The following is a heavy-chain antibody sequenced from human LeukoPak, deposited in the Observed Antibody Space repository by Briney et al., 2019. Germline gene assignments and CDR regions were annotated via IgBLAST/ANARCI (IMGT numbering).Heavy chain of an antibody. J-gene: IGHJ4*02. CDR1: GFTFSSYG. Sequence: GRSLRLSCAASGFTFSSYGMHWVRQAPGKGLEWVAVISYDGSNKYYGDSVKGRFTISRDNSKNTLYLQMNSLRAEDTAVYYCAKVLGSGWSPDYWGQGTLVTVSS. CDR3: AKVLGSGWSPDY. D-gene: IGHD6-19*01. V-gene: IGHV3-30*18. CDR2: ISYDGSNK.